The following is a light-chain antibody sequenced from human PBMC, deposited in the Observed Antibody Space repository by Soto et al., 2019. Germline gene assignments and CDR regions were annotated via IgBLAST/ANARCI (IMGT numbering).Light chain of an antibody. J-gene: IGKJ4*01. CDR3: QQRSNWPPT. V-gene: IGKV3-11*01. CDR1: QSVTSY. Sequence: EIVLTQSPVTLSLSPGERATLSCRASQSVTSYLAWYQRKPGQAPRLLVYDASNRATGIPARFSGSGSGTDFTLTISSLEPEDFAVYYCQQRSNWPPTFGGGTKVEIK. CDR2: DAS.